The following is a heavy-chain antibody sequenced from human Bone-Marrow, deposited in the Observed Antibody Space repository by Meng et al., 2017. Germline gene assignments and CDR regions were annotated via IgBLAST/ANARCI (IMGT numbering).Heavy chain of an antibody. Sequence: GESLKISCAASGFTFSSYWMSWVRQAPGKGLEWVAVISYDGSNKYYADSVKGRFTISRDNSKNTLYLQMNSLRAEDTAVYYCARVIVYPKNDYFDYWGQGTLVTVSS. V-gene: IGHV3-30*03. CDR1: GFTFSSYW. D-gene: IGHD2-15*01. CDR3: ARVIVYPKNDYFDY. J-gene: IGHJ4*02. CDR2: ISYDGSNK.